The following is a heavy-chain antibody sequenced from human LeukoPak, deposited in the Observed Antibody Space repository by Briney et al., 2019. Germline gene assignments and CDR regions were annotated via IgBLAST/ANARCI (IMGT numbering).Heavy chain of an antibody. J-gene: IGHJ6*04. CDR1: GCSISSYY. D-gene: IGHD2-15*01. CDR3: ARHDPVPLYQRGMAV. V-gene: IGHV4-59*08. CDR2: ISSSGPT. Sequence: ETLSLTCPVSGCSISSYYWTCFRQPPGQGLEWIGSISSSGPTLYHPPCRSRVPMSVDTSRTQCSRKLTAVTAADTAVYYCARHDPVPLYQRGMAVWSEGTTVTVPS.